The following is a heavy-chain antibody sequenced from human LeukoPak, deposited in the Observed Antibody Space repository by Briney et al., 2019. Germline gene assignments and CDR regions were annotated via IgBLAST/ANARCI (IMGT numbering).Heavy chain of an antibody. V-gene: IGHV3-7*01. Sequence: PGGSLRLSCTASGFTFTTYWMSWVRHPPGKGLEWVANIKQDGTEKYYVDSVKGRFTISRDNAKNSLYLQMNSLRAEDTAVYYCARGAKDTRPEIYYYYYMDVWGKGTTVTISS. CDR2: IKQDGTEK. CDR1: GFTFTTYW. CDR3: ARGAKDTRPEIYYYYYMDV. D-gene: IGHD1-1*01. J-gene: IGHJ6*03.